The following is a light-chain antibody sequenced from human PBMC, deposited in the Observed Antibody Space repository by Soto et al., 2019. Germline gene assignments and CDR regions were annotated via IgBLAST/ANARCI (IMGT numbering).Light chain of an antibody. V-gene: IGKV3-20*01. CDR2: GAS. Sequence: EIVLTQSPVTLSVSPGERATLSCRASQGVGDTLAWYQHKPGQTPRLLSYGASSRATGIPDRVSGSGSGTDFTLTISRLEPEDFEVYYCQQYGSSPWTFGQGTKVDIK. CDR1: QGVGDT. CDR3: QQYGSSPWT. J-gene: IGKJ1*01.